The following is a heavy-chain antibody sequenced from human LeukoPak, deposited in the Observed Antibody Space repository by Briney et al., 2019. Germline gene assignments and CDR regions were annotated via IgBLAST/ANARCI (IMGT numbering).Heavy chain of an antibody. J-gene: IGHJ4*02. V-gene: IGHV3-20*04. D-gene: IGHD3-10*01. CDR2: INWNGGGT. Sequence: PGVSLRLSCAASGFTFDDYGMSWVRQAPGKGLEWVSCINWNGGGTGYADSVKGRFTIARDNAKNSLYLVMNSLRAEDTAFYYCARVQDRYYSGSGFDYWGQGTLVTVSS. CDR3: ARVQDRYYSGSGFDY. CDR1: GFTFDDYG.